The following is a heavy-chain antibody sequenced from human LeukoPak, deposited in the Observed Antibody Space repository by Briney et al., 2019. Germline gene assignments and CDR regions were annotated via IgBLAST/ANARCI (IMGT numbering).Heavy chain of an antibody. CDR3: AKDRYNWNDGPAIFDY. CDR1: GFTFSSYA. V-gene: IGHV3-23*01. D-gene: IGHD1-20*01. CDR2: ISGSGGST. Sequence: PGGSLRLSCAASGFTFSSYAMSWVRQAPGKGLECVSSISGSGGSTYYADSVKGRFTISRDNSKNTLYLQMNSLRAEDTAVYYCAKDRYNWNDGPAIFDYWGQGTLVTVSS. J-gene: IGHJ4*02.